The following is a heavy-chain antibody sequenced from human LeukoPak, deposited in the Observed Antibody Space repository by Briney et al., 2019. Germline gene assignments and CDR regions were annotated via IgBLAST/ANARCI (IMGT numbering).Heavy chain of an antibody. CDR2: INHDGTKK. D-gene: IGHD6-13*01. Sequence: PGGSLRLSCAASGFTFSNCGMHWVRQAPGKGLEWVAFINHDGTKKDYADSVKGRLTISRDTSKNTLYLQMNSLRVEDTAVYYCAREKQQLPRGIFDYWGQGTLVTVSS. CDR3: AREKQQLPRGIFDY. CDR1: GFTFSNCG. J-gene: IGHJ4*02. V-gene: IGHV3-30*02.